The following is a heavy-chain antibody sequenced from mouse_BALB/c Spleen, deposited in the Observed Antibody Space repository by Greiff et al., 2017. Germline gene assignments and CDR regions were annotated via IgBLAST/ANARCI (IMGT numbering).Heavy chain of an antibody. D-gene: IGHD1-1*01. J-gene: IGHJ1*01. Sequence: EVQLQESGPSLVKPSQTLSLTCSVTGDSITSGYWNWIRKFPGNKLEYMGYISYSGSTYYNPSLKSRISITRDTSKNQYYLQLNSVTTEDTATYYCARYTTVVATGGYFDVWGAGTTVTVSS. CDR1: GDSITSGY. V-gene: IGHV3-8*02. CDR2: ISYSGST. CDR3: ARYTTVVATGGYFDV.